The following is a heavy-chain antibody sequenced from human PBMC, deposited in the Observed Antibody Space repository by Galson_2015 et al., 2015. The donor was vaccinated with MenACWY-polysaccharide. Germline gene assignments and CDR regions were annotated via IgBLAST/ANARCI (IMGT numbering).Heavy chain of an antibody. Sequence: SLRLSCAASGFTFSSYWMHCVRQAPGKGLVWVSRINGDGSTTNYADSVKGRFTISRDNAKNTLYLQMNSLRAEDTAVYYCARVPGSWYSDYWGQGTLVTVSS. CDR3: ARVPGSWYSDY. D-gene: IGHD6-13*01. CDR2: INGDGSTT. V-gene: IGHV3-74*01. CDR1: GFTFSSYW. J-gene: IGHJ4*02.